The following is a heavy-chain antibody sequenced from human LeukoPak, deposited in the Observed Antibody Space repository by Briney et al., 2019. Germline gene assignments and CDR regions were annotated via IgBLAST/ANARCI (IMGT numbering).Heavy chain of an antibody. Sequence: ASVKVSCKASGYTFTSYYMHWVRQAPGQGLEWMGGIIPIFGTTNYAQKFQGRVTITTDESTSTAYMELSSLGSEDTAVYYCASTIFGPRRGYYYYYYMDVWGKGTTVTVSS. V-gene: IGHV1-69*05. D-gene: IGHD3-3*01. CDR3: ASTIFGPRRGYYYYYYMDV. J-gene: IGHJ6*03. CDR2: IIPIFGTT. CDR1: GYTFTSYY.